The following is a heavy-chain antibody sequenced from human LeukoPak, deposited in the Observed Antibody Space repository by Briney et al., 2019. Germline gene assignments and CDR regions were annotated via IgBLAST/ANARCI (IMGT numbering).Heavy chain of an antibody. J-gene: IGHJ4*02. D-gene: IGHD3-9*01. V-gene: IGHV3-7*01. CDR2: IKQDGSEK. CDR1: GFTFSSYW. CDR3: ARDHYDILTGYHFDY. Sequence: GGSLRLSCAASGFTFSSYWMSWVRRAPGKGLEWVANIKQDGSEKYYVDSVKGRFTISRDNAKNSLYLQMNSLRAEDTAVYYCARDHYDILTGYHFDYWGQGTLVTVSS.